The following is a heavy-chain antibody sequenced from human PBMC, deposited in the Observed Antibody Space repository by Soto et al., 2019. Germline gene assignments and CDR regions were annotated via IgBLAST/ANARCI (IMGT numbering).Heavy chain of an antibody. CDR3: ARDFRAV. CDR2: INWNGGST. V-gene: IGHV3-20*04. J-gene: IGHJ4*02. Sequence: GGSLRLSCAASGFSFGDFGMNWVRQVPGEGLEWVSGINWNGGSTGYADSVKGRFTISRDNAKNFLYLQMNSLRAEDSAVYYCARDFRAVWGTGTLVTVSS. CDR1: GFSFGDFG.